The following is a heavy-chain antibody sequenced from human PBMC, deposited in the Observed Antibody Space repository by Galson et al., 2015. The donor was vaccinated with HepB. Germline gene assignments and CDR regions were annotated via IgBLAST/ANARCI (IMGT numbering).Heavy chain of an antibody. CDR1: GYTFTRYG. V-gene: IGHV1-18*04. Sequence: SVKVSCKASGYTFTRYGISWVRQAPGQGLEWMGWISAYNGNTNYAQKLQGRVTMTTDTSTSTAYMELRSLRSDDTAVYYCARDGGDIVVVPAAITYYYYGMDVWGQGTTVTVSS. D-gene: IGHD2-2*01. CDR2: ISAYNGNT. J-gene: IGHJ6*02. CDR3: ARDGGDIVVVPAAITYYYYGMDV.